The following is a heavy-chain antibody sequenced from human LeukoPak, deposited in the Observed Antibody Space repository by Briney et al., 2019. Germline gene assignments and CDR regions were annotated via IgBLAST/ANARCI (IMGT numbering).Heavy chain of an antibody. D-gene: IGHD3-3*01. Sequence: SETLSLTCAASGGSISSGGYSWSWIRQPPGKGLEWIGYIYHSGSTYYNPSLKSRVTISVDRSKNQFSLKLSSVTAADTAVYYCATRGIFRTSYGMDVWGQGTTVTVSS. V-gene: IGHV4-30-2*01. CDR3: ATRGIFRTSYGMDV. J-gene: IGHJ6*02. CDR1: GGSISSGGYS. CDR2: IYHSGST.